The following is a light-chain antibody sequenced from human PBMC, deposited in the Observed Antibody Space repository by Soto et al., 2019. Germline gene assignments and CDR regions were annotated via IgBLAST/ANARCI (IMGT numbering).Light chain of an antibody. CDR3: QQYTTYPYT. CDR2: DAS. CDR1: QSVTNW. J-gene: IGKJ2*01. V-gene: IGKV1-5*01. Sequence: DIPMTQSPSTLSASVGDRVTITCRASQSVTNWLAWYQQKPGKAPNLLIYDASRLQSGIPSRFSGSGSGTEFTLTISTLQPDDFETYYCQQYTTYPYTFGQGTKLEIK.